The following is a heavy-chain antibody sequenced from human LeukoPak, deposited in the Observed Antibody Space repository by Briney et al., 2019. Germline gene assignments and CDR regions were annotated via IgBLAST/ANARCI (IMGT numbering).Heavy chain of an antibody. D-gene: IGHD1-26*01. Sequence: SETLSLTCAVYGGSFSGYYWSWIRQPPGKGLEWIGEINHSGSTNYNPSLKSRVTISVDTSKNQFSLKLSSVTAADTAVYYCARDSLGSGSYFARFDYWGQGTLLTVSS. CDR1: GGSFSGYY. CDR2: INHSGST. V-gene: IGHV4-34*01. CDR3: ARDSLGSGSYFARFDY. J-gene: IGHJ4*02.